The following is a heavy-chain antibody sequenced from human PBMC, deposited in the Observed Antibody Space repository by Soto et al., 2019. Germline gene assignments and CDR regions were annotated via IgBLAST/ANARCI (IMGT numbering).Heavy chain of an antibody. CDR2: IIPIFGTA. D-gene: IGHD2-21*02. CDR3: ARMIVVVTAKSPYYYYYGMDV. J-gene: IGHJ6*02. CDR1: GGTFSSYA. Sequence: RASVKVSCKXSGGTFSSYAISWVRQAPGQGLEWMGGIIPIFGTANYAQKFQGRVTITADKSTSTAYMGLSSLRSEDTAVYYCARMIVVVTAKSPYYYYYGMDVWGQGTTVTVSS. V-gene: IGHV1-69*06.